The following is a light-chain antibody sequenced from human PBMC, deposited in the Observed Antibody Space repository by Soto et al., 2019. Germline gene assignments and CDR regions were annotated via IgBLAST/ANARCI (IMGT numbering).Light chain of an antibody. V-gene: IGLV1-51*02. Sequence: QSVLTQPPSVSAAPGQTVTISCSGSSSNIGNNYVSWYQQLPGTAPKLLIYENNKRPSGIPDRFSGSKSGTSATLGITGLQTGDEADYCCGAWDSSLSGVVFGGGTKLTVL. CDR3: GAWDSSLSGVV. J-gene: IGLJ2*01. CDR1: SSNIGNNY. CDR2: ENN.